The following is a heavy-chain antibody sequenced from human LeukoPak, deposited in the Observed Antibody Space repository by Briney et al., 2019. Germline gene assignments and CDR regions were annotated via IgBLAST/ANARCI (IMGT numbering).Heavy chain of an antibody. D-gene: IGHD3-3*01. CDR3: ATQPSDFWSAKYFQH. V-gene: IGHV3-30*03. J-gene: IGHJ1*01. CDR1: GFNLNSYM. CDR2: ISYDGSKK. Sequence: PGGSLRLSCAASGFNLNSYMLNWVCQAPGKGLEWVAVISYDGSKKYYADSVKGRFTISRDNSKNTLYLQMNSLRAEDTAVYYCATQPSDFWSAKYFQHWGQGTLVTVSS.